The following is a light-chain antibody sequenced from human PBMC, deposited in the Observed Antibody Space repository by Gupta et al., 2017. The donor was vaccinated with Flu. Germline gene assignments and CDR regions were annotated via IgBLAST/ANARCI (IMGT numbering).Light chain of an antibody. CDR1: NSGSKS. CDR3: QVWTSSSDHRV. Sequence: GQTARITCAGNNSGSKSVHWYQQKTGPEHVLCYAEESDRPYAIPERVSGSDSGTTDTLTLRRAEAEDEDDYDGQVWTSSSDHRVFGGGTKLTVL. J-gene: IGLJ3*02. CDR2: EES. V-gene: IGLV3-21*02.